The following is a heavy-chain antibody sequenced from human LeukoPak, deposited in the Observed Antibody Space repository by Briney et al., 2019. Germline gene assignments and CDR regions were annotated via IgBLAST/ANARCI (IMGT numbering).Heavy chain of an antibody. Sequence: SETLSLTCTVSGGSISSYYWSWIRQPAGKGLEWIGRIYTSGSTNYNPSLKSRVTMSVDTSKNQFSLKLSSVTAADTAVYYCARAPGYYGSGSLVYYFDYWGQGTPVTVSS. CDR2: IYTSGST. CDR1: GGSISSYY. J-gene: IGHJ4*02. CDR3: ARAPGYYGSGSLVYYFDY. V-gene: IGHV4-4*07. D-gene: IGHD3-10*01.